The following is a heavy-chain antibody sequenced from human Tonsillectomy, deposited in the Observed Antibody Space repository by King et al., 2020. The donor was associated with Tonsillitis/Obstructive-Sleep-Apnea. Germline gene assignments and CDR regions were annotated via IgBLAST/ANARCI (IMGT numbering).Heavy chain of an antibody. Sequence: VQLVESGGGLVKPGGSLRLSCAASGFTFSDYYMSWIRQAPGKGLEWVSYISSSSSYTNYADSVKGRFTISRDNAKNSLYLQMNSLRAEDTAVYYCARESDYIWGSYRLDYWGQGTLVTVSS. D-gene: IGHD3-16*02. V-gene: IGHV3-11*05. CDR1: GFTFSDYY. CDR3: ARESDYIWGSYRLDY. CDR2: ISSSSSYT. J-gene: IGHJ4*02.